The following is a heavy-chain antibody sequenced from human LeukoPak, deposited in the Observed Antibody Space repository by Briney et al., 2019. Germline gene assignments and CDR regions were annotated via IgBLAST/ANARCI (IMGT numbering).Heavy chain of an antibody. J-gene: IGHJ4*02. Sequence: GGSLRLSCAASGFTFCSYSMNWVPQAPGKGLEGVSSISSSSSYIYYADSVKGRFTSSRDNAKISLYLQMNSLRAEDTAVYYCARDLSDMVRGVVDYWGQGTLVTVSS. V-gene: IGHV3-21*01. D-gene: IGHD3-10*01. CDR2: ISSSSSYI. CDR3: ARDLSDMVRGVVDY. CDR1: GFTFCSYS.